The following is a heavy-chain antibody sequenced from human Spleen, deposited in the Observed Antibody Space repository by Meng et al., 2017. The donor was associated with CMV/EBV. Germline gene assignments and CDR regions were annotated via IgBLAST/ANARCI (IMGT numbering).Heavy chain of an antibody. J-gene: IGHJ4*02. CDR1: GYNFVSFG. D-gene: IGHD4-17*01. V-gene: IGHV1-18*01. CDR3: ARAGAAVTTHFDF. Sequence: KAYGYNFVSFGITWERRAPGRGIECIGWISAEKRNTNYAEKFQGRVTVTTDTSTNTAYMDLRSLRSDDSAVYYCARAGAAVTTHFDFWGQGTLVTVSS. CDR2: ISAEKRNT.